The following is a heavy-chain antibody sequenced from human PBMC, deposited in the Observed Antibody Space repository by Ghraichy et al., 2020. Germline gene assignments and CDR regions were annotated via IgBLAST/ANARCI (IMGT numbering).Heavy chain of an antibody. CDR1: GGSISSSSYY. V-gene: IGHV4-39*01. D-gene: IGHD3-10*01. CDR2: IYYSGST. Sequence: SETLYLTCTVSGGSISSSSYYWGWIRQPPGKGLEWIGNIYYSGSTYYNPSLKSRVTISVDTSRNQFSLKLSSVTAADTAVYYCARHTSLVRGVLYYFDYWGQGTLVTVSS. J-gene: IGHJ4*02. CDR3: ARHTSLVRGVLYYFDY.